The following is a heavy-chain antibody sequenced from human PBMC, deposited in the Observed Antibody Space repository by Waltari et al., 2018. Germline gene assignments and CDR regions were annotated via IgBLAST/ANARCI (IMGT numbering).Heavy chain of an antibody. J-gene: IGHJ5*02. D-gene: IGHD4-17*01. V-gene: IGHV4-39*07. Sequence: QLQLQESGPGLVKPSETLSLTCTVSGGSISSSSYYWGWIRQPPGKGLEWIGSISYSGSTYYNPSLKSRVTISVDTSKNQFSLKLSSVTAADTAVYYCARGSTVTPLTWGQGTLVTVSS. CDR3: ARGSTVTPLT. CDR1: GGSISSSSYY. CDR2: ISYSGST.